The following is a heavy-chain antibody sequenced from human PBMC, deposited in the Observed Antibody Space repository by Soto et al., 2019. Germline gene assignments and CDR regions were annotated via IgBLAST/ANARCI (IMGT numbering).Heavy chain of an antibody. CDR2: INRSGST. CDR3: ARRLFYSSSVTD. J-gene: IGHJ4*02. V-gene: IGHV4-34*01. CDR1: GGSFRGYY. Sequence: PSETLSLTCAVYGGSFRGYYWSWIRQPPGKGLEWIGEINRSGSTDYKPSLKSRVTISVDTSKNQFSLKLSSVTAADTAGYYCARRLFYSSSVTDWGQGTLVTVSS. D-gene: IGHD6-6*01.